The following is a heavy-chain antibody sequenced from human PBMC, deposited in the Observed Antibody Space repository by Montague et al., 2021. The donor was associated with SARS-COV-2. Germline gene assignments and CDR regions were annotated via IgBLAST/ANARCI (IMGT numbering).Heavy chain of an antibody. CDR1: GGSISSSSYY. Sequence: SETLSLTCTVSGGSISSSSYYWGWIRQPPGKGLEWIGSIYYSGSTYYNPSLKSRVTISVDTSKNQFSLKLSSVTAADTAVYYCARDGGTVTTFLGAGYVRGGLNWFDPWGQGTLVTVSS. J-gene: IGHJ5*02. V-gene: IGHV4-39*07. CDR2: IYYSGST. D-gene: IGHD4-17*01. CDR3: ARDGGTVTTFLGAGYVRGGLNWFDP.